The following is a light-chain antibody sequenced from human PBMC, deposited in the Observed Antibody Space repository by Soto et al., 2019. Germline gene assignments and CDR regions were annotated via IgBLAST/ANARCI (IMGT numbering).Light chain of an antibody. CDR2: KAS. CDR1: ENINSW. CDR3: QQYNHYYS. V-gene: IGKV1-5*03. Sequence: DIQMTQSPSILSASVGDRVTITCRASENINSWLAWYQQKPGKVPKVLIYKASSLESGVPSRFSGSGSGTDFTLTISSLQPDDFATYFCQQYNHYYSFGQGAKLEI. J-gene: IGKJ2*03.